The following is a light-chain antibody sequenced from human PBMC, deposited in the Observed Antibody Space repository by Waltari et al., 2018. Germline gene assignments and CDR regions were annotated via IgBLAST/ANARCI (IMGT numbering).Light chain of an antibody. J-gene: IGLJ2*01. V-gene: IGLV2-8*01. CDR1: SSDVGGYNY. CDR3: NSYAGSNTVI. Sequence: QSALTQPPSASGSPGQSVTISCPGTSSDVGGYNYVSWYQHHPGKAPKLIIYEVNKRPAGVPDRFSGSKSANTASLTVSGLQTEDEADYYCNSYAGSNTVIFGGGTKLTVL. CDR2: EVN.